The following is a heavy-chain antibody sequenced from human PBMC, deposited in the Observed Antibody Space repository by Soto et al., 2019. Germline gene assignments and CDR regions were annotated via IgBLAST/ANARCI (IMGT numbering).Heavy chain of an antibody. V-gene: IGHV3-48*02. J-gene: IGHJ4*02. CDR1: GFTFNTYN. D-gene: IGHD5-18*01. CDR2: ISASSRTI. Sequence: EVQLVESGGGLVQPGGSLRLSCAASGFTFNTYNMNWVRQAPGKGLEWVSYISASSRTIYYADSVKGRFTISRDNAKNSLNLQMNSLRDEDTAVYYCARDPRGYSYGSTYYFDYWGQGTLVTVSS. CDR3: ARDPRGYSYGSTYYFDY.